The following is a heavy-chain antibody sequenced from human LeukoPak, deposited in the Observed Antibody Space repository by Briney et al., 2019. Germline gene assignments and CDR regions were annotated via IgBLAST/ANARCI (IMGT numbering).Heavy chain of an antibody. CDR3: ARPRQYYGSGSYLIS. J-gene: IGHJ5*02. V-gene: IGHV1-8*01. D-gene: IGHD3-10*01. Sequence: GASVKVSCRASGYTFTSYDINWVRQPTGQGLEWMGWMNPNSGNTGYAQKFQGRVTMTRNTSISTAYMELSSLRSEDTAVYYCARPRQYYGSGSYLISWGQGTLVTVSS. CDR1: GYTFTSYD. CDR2: MNPNSGNT.